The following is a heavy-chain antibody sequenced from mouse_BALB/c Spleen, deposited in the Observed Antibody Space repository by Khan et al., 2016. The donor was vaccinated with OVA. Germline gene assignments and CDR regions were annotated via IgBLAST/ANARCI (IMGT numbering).Heavy chain of an antibody. CDR2: IYYSGTI. CDR1: GISITTGNYR. V-gene: IGHV3-5*02. J-gene: IGHJ1*01. CDR3: ARDEYYGYWYFDV. Sequence: VQLKESGPGLVKPSQTVSLTCTVTGISITTGNYRWSWIRQFPGNKLEWIGYIYYSGTITYNPSLTSRTTITRDTSKNQFFLEMNSLTAEDTATNYCARDEYYGYWYFDVWGAGTTVTVSS. D-gene: IGHD1-1*01.